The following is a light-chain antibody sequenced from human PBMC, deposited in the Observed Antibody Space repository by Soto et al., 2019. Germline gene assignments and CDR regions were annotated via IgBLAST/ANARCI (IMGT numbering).Light chain of an antibody. CDR2: KAS. CDR3: QQYNSYSRT. Sequence: DIQMTQSPSTLSASVGDRVTITCRASQSISSWLAWDQQKPGNAPKLLIYKASSLESGVTSRFSGSGSGTEFTLTISSLQPDDFATYDCQQYNSYSRTFGQGTKVEIK. CDR1: QSISSW. J-gene: IGKJ1*01. V-gene: IGKV1-5*03.